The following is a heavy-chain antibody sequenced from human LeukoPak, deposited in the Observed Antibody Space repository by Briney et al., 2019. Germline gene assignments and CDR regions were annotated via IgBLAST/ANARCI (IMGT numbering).Heavy chain of an antibody. CDR3: ARDSGFEGNYGMDV. J-gene: IGHJ6*02. CDR1: GYPISSGYY. Sequence: ETLSLTCTVSGYPISSGYYWGWIRQPPGKGLEWIGSIYHSGSTYYNPSLKSRVTISVDTSKNQFSLKLSSVTAADTAVYYCARDSGFEGNYGMDVWGQGTTVTVSS. CDR2: IYHSGST. V-gene: IGHV4-38-2*02.